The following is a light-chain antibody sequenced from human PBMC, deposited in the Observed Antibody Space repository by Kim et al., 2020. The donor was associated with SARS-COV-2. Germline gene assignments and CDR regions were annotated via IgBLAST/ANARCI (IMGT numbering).Light chain of an antibody. Sequence: SYELTQPPSVSVSPGQTASITCSGDKLGDKYACWYQQKPGQSPVLVIYQDSKRPSGIPERFSGSNSGNTATLTISGTQAMAEADYYCQAWDSSIEVFGGG. CDR2: QDS. J-gene: IGLJ2*01. V-gene: IGLV3-1*01. CDR3: QAWDSSIEV. CDR1: KLGDKY.